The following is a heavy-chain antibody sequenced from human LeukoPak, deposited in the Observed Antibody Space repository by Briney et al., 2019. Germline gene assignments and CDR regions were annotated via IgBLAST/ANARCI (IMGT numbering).Heavy chain of an antibody. Sequence: GGSLRLSCAVSGFSVSGYWMTWVRQAPGKGLEWVANIKQDGSEKNYVDSEKGRFTISRDNAENSLFLQMNSLRVEDTAVHYCAREWQGGIAAAGTRIEGDYWGQGTLVAVSS. J-gene: IGHJ4*02. D-gene: IGHD6-13*01. CDR1: GFSVSGYW. CDR3: AREWQGGIAAAGTRIEGDY. V-gene: IGHV3-7*01. CDR2: IKQDGSEK.